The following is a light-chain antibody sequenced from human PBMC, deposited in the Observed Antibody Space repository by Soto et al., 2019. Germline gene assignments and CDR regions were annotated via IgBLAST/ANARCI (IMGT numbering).Light chain of an antibody. Sequence: QSALTQPPSLSAAPGQKVTISCSGSSSDVGSNYVSWYQFLPGKAPKLLIYDNDKRPSGIPDRFSGFKSGTSANLGITGLQTGDEAEYYCGTWDRSQSAVFGGGTKVTVL. J-gene: IGLJ2*01. CDR1: SSDVGSNY. V-gene: IGLV1-51*01. CDR3: GTWDRSQSAV. CDR2: DND.